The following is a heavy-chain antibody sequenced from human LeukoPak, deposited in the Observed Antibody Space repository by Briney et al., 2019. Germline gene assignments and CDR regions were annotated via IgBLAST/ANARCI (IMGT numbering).Heavy chain of an antibody. V-gene: IGHV1-18*01. D-gene: IGHD2-15*01. CDR3: ARGCLRSGGSCYAGY. Sequence: ASVKVSCKASGYTFTSYGISWVRQAPGQGLEWMGWISAYNGNTNYAQKLQGRVTMTTDTFTSTASMELRSLRSDDTAVYYCARGCLRSGGSCYAGYWGQGTLVTVSS. CDR2: ISAYNGNT. CDR1: GYTFTSYG. J-gene: IGHJ4*02.